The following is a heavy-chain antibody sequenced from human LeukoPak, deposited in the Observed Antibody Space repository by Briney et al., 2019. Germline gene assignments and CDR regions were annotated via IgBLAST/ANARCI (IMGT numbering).Heavy chain of an antibody. CDR3: ARQPQGQYNWFDP. CDR2: IYPGDSDT. V-gene: IGHV5-51*01. J-gene: IGHJ5*02. Sequence: GASLQISCKGSGYSFTSYWIGWVRQMPGKGLEWMGIIYPGDSDTRYSPSFQGQVTISADKSISTAYLQWSSLKASDTAMYYCARQPQGQYNWFDPWGQGTLVTVSS. CDR1: GYSFTSYW.